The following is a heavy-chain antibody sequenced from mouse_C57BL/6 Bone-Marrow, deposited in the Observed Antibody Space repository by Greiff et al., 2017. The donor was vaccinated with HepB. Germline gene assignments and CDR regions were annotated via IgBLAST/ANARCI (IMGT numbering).Heavy chain of an antibody. CDR1: GFTFSSYA. V-gene: IGHV5-4*01. CDR2: ISDGGSYT. Sequence: EVHLVESGGGLVKPGGSLKLSCAASGFTFSSYAMSWVRQTPEKRLEWVATISDGGSYTYYPDNVKGRFTISRDNAKNNLYLQMSHLKSEDTAMYYCARDQGYYGSSSLYWYFDVWGTGTTVTVSS. CDR3: ARDQGYYGSSSLYWYFDV. D-gene: IGHD1-1*01. J-gene: IGHJ1*03.